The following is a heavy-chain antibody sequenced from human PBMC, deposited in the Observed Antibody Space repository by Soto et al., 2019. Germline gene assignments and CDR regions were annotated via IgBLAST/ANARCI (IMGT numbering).Heavy chain of an antibody. V-gene: IGHV4-31*03. J-gene: IGHJ6*02. Sequence: PSETLSLTCTVSGGSISSGGYYWSWIRQHPGKGLEWIGYIYYSGSTYYNPSLKSRVTISVDTSKNQFSLKLIYVTAADTAVYYCARDNPTGGVGYYYYGMDVWGQGTTVTVSS. D-gene: IGHD1-26*01. CDR3: ARDNPTGGVGYYYYGMDV. CDR1: GGSISSGGYY. CDR2: IYYSGST.